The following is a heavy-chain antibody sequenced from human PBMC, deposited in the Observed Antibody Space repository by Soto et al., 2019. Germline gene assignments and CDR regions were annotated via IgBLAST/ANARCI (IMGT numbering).Heavy chain of an antibody. D-gene: IGHD3-10*01. Sequence: PSETLSLTCTVSGGSITSGDYYWSWIHQPPGKGLEWIGYIYYSATTYYNPSLKSRLTISIDTSKNQFSLKLSSVTAADTAVYFCARGFRGVYFDFWGQGTLVT. V-gene: IGHV4-30-4*01. CDR1: GGSITSGDYY. CDR2: IYYSATT. CDR3: ARGFRGVYFDF. J-gene: IGHJ4*02.